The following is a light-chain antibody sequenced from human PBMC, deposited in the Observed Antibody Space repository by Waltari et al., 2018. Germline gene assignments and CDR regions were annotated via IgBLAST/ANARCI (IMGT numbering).Light chain of an antibody. CDR1: QSLVYTDGLSY. J-gene: IGKJ5*01. CDR3: MQATHWPVT. CDR2: KVS. Sequence: DVGLTQSPLSLPVTLGQPASISCRSSQSLVYTDGLSYLNWFHQRPGQAPRRLIYKVSIRDSGAPDRCSGSGSGTEFTLMISSVEADDVGVYFCMQATHWPVTFGQGTRLE. V-gene: IGKV2-30*01.